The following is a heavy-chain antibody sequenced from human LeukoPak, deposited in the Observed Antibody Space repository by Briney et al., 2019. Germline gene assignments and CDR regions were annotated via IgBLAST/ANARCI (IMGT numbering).Heavy chain of an antibody. CDR1: GFTFSSYA. CDR2: ISSNGGTT. CDR3: ARVSSSWYFWYFDL. D-gene: IGHD6-13*01. J-gene: IGHJ2*01. V-gene: IGHV3-64*04. Sequence: GGSLRLSCSASGFTFSSYAMHWVRQAPGKGLEYVSAISSNGGTTYYADSVKGRFTISRDNAKNSLYLQMNSLRAEDTALYYCARVSSSWYFWYFDLWGRGTLVTVSS.